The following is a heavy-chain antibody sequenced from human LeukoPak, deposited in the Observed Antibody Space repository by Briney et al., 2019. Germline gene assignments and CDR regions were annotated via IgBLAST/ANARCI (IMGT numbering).Heavy chain of an antibody. J-gene: IGHJ3*02. Sequence: SDTLSLTCTVSGDSITSYDWNWIRQPPGKGLEWIGHIYHSGSTNYNPSLKSRVTTSVDTSKNQISLKLSSVTAADTAVYYCARPASAYYVNEGFDIWGQGTMVTVSS. CDR1: GDSITSYD. D-gene: IGHD3-3*01. CDR2: IYHSGST. CDR3: ARPASAYYVNEGFDI. V-gene: IGHV4-59*07.